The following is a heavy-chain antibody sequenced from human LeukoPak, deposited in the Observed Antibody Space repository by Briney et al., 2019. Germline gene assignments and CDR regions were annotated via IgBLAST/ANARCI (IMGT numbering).Heavy chain of an antibody. Sequence: SETLSLTCTVSGGSISSYYWSWIRQPPGKGLEWIGYIYYSGSTNYNPSLKSRVTISVDTSKNQFSLNLSSVTAADTAVYYCARQRGVTRAFDIWGQGTVVTVSP. CDR2: IYYSGST. D-gene: IGHD3-10*01. CDR3: ARQRGVTRAFDI. CDR1: GGSISSYY. J-gene: IGHJ3*02. V-gene: IGHV4-59*08.